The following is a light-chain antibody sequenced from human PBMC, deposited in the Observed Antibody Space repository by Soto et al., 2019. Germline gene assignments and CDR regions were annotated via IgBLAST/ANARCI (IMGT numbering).Light chain of an antibody. CDR2: AAS. J-gene: IGKJ3*01. V-gene: IGKV1-39*01. Sequence: DIQMTQSPSSLSASVGDRVTITCRASQSIISYLNWYQQKPGKAPKLLIYAASSLQSGVPSRFSGSGSGTDFNLTISSLQPEDFATYYCKQSYSTPLTFGPRTKVDIK. CDR1: QSIISY. CDR3: KQSYSTPLT.